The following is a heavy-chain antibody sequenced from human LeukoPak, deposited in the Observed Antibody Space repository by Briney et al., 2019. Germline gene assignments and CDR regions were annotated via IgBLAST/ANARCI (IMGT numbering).Heavy chain of an antibody. Sequence: PGGSLRLSCAASGFTFSSYWMSWVRQAPGKGLEWVANIKQDGSEKYYVDSVKGRFTISRDNAKNSLYLQMNSLRAEDTAVYYCARGLRITMIVPDYWGQGTLVTVSS. D-gene: IGHD3-22*01. CDR1: GFTFSSYW. CDR3: ARGLRITMIVPDY. CDR2: IKQDGSEK. J-gene: IGHJ4*02. V-gene: IGHV3-7*01.